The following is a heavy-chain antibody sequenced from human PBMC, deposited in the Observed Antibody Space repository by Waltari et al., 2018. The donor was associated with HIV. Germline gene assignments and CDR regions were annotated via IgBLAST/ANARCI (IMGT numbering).Heavy chain of an antibody. J-gene: IGHJ4*02. D-gene: IGHD5-18*01. V-gene: IGHV3-30*18. Sequence: QVQLVESGGGVVQPGRSLRLSCSASGFTFSRYGMHWVRQAPGKGLERVGVVSYDGSNKYYADSVKGRLTMSRDNSKNTLYLQMNSLRAEDTAVYYCAKDKGGYSYIFDYWGQGTLVTVSS. CDR3: AKDKGGYSYIFDY. CDR1: GFTFSRYG. CDR2: VSYDGSNK.